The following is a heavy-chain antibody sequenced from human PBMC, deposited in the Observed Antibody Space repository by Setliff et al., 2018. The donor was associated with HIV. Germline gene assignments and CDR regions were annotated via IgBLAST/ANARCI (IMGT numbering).Heavy chain of an antibody. CDR2: ISGSGGST. CDR1: GGSFSGYY. V-gene: IGHV3-23*01. CDR3: AKDRVGYCSSISCPGGFDY. J-gene: IGHJ4*02. Sequence: ETLSLTCAVYGGSFSGYYWSWIRQPPGKGLEWVSAISGSGGSTYYADSVKGRFTISRDKSKNTVYLQMYSLRAEDTALYYCAKDRVGYCSSISCPGGFDYWGQGTLVTVSS. D-gene: IGHD2-2*03.